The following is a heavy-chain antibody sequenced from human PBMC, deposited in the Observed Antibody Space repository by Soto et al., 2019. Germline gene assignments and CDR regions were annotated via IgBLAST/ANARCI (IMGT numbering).Heavy chain of an antibody. CDR2: INHGGST. Sequence: ETLSLTCAVYGGSLSGYYWSWIRQPPGKGLEWIGEINHGGSTNYNPSLKSRVSISVDTSKNQFSLKLNSVTAADTAVYYCARGNLNGYCSSTSCPDVWGQGTTVTVSS. CDR3: ARGNLNGYCSSTSCPDV. V-gene: IGHV4-34*01. CDR1: GGSLSGYY. D-gene: IGHD2-2*01. J-gene: IGHJ6*02.